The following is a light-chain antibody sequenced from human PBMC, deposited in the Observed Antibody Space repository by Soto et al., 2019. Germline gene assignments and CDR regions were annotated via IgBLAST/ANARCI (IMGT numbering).Light chain of an antibody. CDR1: QSLISH. CDR2: SAS. V-gene: IGKV1-39*01. J-gene: IGKJ4*01. CDR3: QQSHSSPLT. Sequence: GDRVTITCRASQSLISHLNWYQQKVGQTPRLLIYSASTLQSEVQPRFSGSGSGTEVTLTISGLQREDFAPYYCQQSHSSPLTFGGGTKIQI.